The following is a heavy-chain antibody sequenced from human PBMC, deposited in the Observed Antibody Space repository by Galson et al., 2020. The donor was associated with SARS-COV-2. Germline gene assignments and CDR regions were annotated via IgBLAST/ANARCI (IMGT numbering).Heavy chain of an antibody. CDR3: ARHAPYCTGGSCESDFDY. V-gene: IGHV4-59*08. D-gene: IGHD2-15*01. Sequence: SETLSLTCTISGGSIYNYYWSWLRQPPGKGLEWIAFISYSGHTNYSPFLKSRLTISVDTYKNQFSLKVGSVTAADTAIYYCARHAPYCTGGSCESDFDYWGQGVLVTVSS. CDR1: GGSIYNYY. CDR2: ISYSGHT. J-gene: IGHJ4*02.